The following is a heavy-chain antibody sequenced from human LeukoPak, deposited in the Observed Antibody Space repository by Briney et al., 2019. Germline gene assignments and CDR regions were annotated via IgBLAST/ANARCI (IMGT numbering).Heavy chain of an antibody. Sequence: PGGSLRLSCSASGFTFSSYAMHWVRQAPGKGLEYASAISSNGGSTYYADSVKGRFTISRDNSKNTLYLQMSSLRAEDTAVYYCALLRYSFYGMDVWGKGTTVTVSS. CDR2: ISSNGGST. J-gene: IGHJ6*04. V-gene: IGHV3-64D*06. CDR1: GFTFSSYA. CDR3: ALLRYSFYGMDV. D-gene: IGHD3-9*01.